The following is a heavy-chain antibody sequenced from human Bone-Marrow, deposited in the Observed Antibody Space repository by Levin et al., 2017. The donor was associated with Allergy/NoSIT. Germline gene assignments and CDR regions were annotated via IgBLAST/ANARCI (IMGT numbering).Heavy chain of an antibody. Sequence: ALETLSLTCTVSNFSISSGHYWGWVRQPPGKGLEWFGNIYHSGSTFSNPSLKSRVTLSVDKSKNQFSLKLISVTAADTAVYYCATCGDDCIDVFGIWGQGTMVTVSS. CDR3: ATCGDDCIDVFGI. CDR2: IYHSGST. CDR1: NFSISSGHY. V-gene: IGHV4-38-2*02. J-gene: IGHJ3*02. D-gene: IGHD2-21*02.